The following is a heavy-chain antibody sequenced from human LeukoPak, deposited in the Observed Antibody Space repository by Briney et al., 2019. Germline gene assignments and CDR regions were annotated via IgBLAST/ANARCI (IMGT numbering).Heavy chain of an antibody. V-gene: IGHV3-9*01. CDR1: GFTFDDYA. Sequence: PARSLRLSCAGYGFTFDDYAMHWVRQAPGKGLEWVSGVTWNSGIIVYADSVKGRFTVSRDNARNSLFLEMTSMRGDDTALYYCAKGKRSGLVYSAIDHCGQGTLVSVSS. D-gene: IGHD3/OR15-3a*01. CDR2: VTWNSGII. CDR3: AKGKRSGLVYSAIDH. J-gene: IGHJ4*02.